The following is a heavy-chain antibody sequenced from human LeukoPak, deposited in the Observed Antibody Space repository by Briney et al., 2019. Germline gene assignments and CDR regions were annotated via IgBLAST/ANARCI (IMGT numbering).Heavy chain of an antibody. D-gene: IGHD3-22*01. CDR3: ARRFSYDSSGYYSVGFNY. Sequence: SPSETLSLTCTVSGGSISSSSYYWGWIRQPPGKGLEWIGSIYYSGSTYYNPSFKSRVTISVDTSKNQFSLKLSSVTAADTAVYYCARRFSYDSSGYYSVGFNYWGQGTLVTVSS. CDR2: IYYSGST. J-gene: IGHJ4*02. CDR1: GGSISSSSYY. V-gene: IGHV4-39*01.